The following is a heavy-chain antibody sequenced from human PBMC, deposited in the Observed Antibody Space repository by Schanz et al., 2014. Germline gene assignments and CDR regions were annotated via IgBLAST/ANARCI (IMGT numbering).Heavy chain of an antibody. CDR1: GFTFNSYA. V-gene: IGHV3-23*01. CDR2: ISHSGGSK. D-gene: IGHD2-15*01. J-gene: IGHJ6*02. Sequence: DVQLLESGGGLVQPGGSLRLSCAASGFTFNSYAMTWVRQAPGKGLEWVSSISHSGGSKYYADSVKGRFTISRDNSENTLYLQMNSLSADDTAVFYCAKGMGYCSGGTCYDYYYYGLDVRGQRITVAAS. CDR3: AKGMGYCSGGTCYDYYYYGLDV.